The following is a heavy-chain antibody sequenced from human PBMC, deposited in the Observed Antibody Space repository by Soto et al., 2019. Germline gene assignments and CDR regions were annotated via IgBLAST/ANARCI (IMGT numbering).Heavy chain of an antibody. D-gene: IGHD1-26*01. CDR3: AKDPRGIVGAGAWLDS. CDR1: GCSFSSYA. CDR2: ISYDGSDM. J-gene: IGHJ4*02. V-gene: IGHV3-30*18. Sequence: PGGSLRRSCAASGCSFSSYAIHWVRQAPGKGLEWVAVISYDGSDMYYGDSVKGRFTISRDNSNNTLYLQMNSLRPDDTALYYCAKDPRGIVGAGAWLDSWGQGTLVTVSS.